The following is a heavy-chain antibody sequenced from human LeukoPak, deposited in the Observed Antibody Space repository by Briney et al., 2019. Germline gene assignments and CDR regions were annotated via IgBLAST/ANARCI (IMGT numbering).Heavy chain of an antibody. CDR1: GYTFTGYY. D-gene: IGHD3-22*01. J-gene: IGHJ4*02. V-gene: IGHV1-2*02. Sequence: ASVKVSCKASGYTFTGYYMHWVRRAPGQGLEWMGWINPNSGGTNYAQQFQGRVTMTRDKSISTAYLELSRLRADDTAVYYCARDYYGSGGYEDYWGQGTLVTVSS. CDR2: INPNSGGT. CDR3: ARDYYGSGGYEDY.